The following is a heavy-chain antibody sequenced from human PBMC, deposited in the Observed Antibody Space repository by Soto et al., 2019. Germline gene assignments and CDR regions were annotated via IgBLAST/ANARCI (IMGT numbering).Heavy chain of an antibody. D-gene: IGHD2-8*01. V-gene: IGHV4-31*03. CDR3: ARENFGVIIHDAFDL. CDR2: NYDSETT. J-gene: IGHJ3*01. CDR1: GDSVSSGGYY. Sequence: QVQLQESGPGLVMPSQTLSLTCTVSGDSVSSGGYYWNWIRQHPGRGLEWLGYNYDSETTYYNPSLESRLSISVDASKNQFSLKVTSVTPADTAVYYCARENFGVIIHDAFDLWGQGTMVTVSS.